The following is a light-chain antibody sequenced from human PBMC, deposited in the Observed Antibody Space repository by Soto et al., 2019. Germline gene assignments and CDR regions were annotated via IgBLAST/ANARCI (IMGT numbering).Light chain of an antibody. V-gene: IGLV2-8*01. CDR3: SSYTTSGTYVL. CDR1: SSDVGGYNY. Sequence: QSALTQPPSASGSPGQSVTISCTGTSSDVGGYNYVSWYQQHPGKAPKLMIYEVSKRPSGVPDRFSGSKSGNTASLTISGLQPADEADYYCSSYTTSGTYVLFGGGTKLTVL. CDR2: EVS. J-gene: IGLJ3*02.